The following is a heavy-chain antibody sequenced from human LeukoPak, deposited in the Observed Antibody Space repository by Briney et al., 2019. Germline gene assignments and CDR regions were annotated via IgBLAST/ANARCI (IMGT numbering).Heavy chain of an antibody. Sequence: ASVKVSCKVSGYSLTELSMHWVRQAPGKGLEWMGGFYPEDGERKYAQKFQGRVTMTEDTSTDTAHMGLSSLRSEDTAVYYCAADGGELLTYWGQGTSVTVSS. J-gene: IGHJ4*02. V-gene: IGHV1-24*01. D-gene: IGHD1-26*01. CDR1: GYSLTELS. CDR3: AADGGELLTY. CDR2: FYPEDGER.